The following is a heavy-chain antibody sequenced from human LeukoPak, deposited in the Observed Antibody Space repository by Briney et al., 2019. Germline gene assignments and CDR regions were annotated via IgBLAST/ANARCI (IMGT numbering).Heavy chain of an antibody. CDR3: AREEWYVFYFDH. D-gene: IGHD2-8*01. V-gene: IGHV3-21*01. J-gene: IGHJ4*01. CDR2: ISPSSTNI. CDR1: GFTFSAHT. Sequence: PGGSLRLSCAASGFTFSAHTMSWVRQAPGKGLEWVSSISPSSTNIFQPASMKGRFTISRDNAKNSLYLQIHSLRVEDTAVYYCAREEWYVFYFDHWGQGTLVTVSS.